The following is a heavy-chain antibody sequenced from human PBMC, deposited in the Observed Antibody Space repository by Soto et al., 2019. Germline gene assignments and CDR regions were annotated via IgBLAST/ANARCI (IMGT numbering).Heavy chain of an antibody. CDR1: GGSISSYY. CDR2: IYYSGST. V-gene: IGHV4-59*01. J-gene: IGHJ5*02. Sequence: PPETLSLTCTVSGGSISSYYWSWIRQPPGKGLEWIGYIYYSGSTNYNPSLKSRVTISVDTSKNQFSRKLSSVTAADTAVYYCATVSYSSGWYSPLRPDSFWFDPWGQGTRLTVS. CDR3: ATVSYSSGWYSPLRPDSFWFDP. D-gene: IGHD6-19*01.